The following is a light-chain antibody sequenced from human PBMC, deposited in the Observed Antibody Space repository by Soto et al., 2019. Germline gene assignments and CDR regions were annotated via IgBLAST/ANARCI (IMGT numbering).Light chain of an antibody. V-gene: IGKV1-39*01. Sequence: DIQLTQSPSSLSASVGDRVSISCRASQSISNYLNWYQQKPGKAPKLLIYDASRLQSGVPSRFSGSGSGTDFTLTISSLRPEDFATYYCQQSYSIPWTFGQGTRVEIK. J-gene: IGKJ1*01. CDR3: QQSYSIPWT. CDR2: DAS. CDR1: QSISNY.